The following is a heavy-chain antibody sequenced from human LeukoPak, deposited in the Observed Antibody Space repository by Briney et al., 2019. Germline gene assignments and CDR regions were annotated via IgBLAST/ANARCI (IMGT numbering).Heavy chain of an antibody. V-gene: IGHV1-18*01. CDR2: ISAKNGNT. CDR1: GYTFTSYG. Sequence: ASVKVSCKASGYTFTSYGISWVRQAPGQGLEWMGWISAKNGNTNYAQKLQGRVTMTTDTSTSTAYMELRSLRSDDTAVYYCARDYYGSGSHEYFQHWGQGTLVTVSS. D-gene: IGHD3-10*01. J-gene: IGHJ1*01. CDR3: ARDYYGSGSHEYFQH.